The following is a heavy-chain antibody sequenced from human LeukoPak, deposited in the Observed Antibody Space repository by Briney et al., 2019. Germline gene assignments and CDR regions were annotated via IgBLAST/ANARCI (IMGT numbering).Heavy chain of an antibody. CDR1: GGSISSYY. D-gene: IGHD3-10*01. Sequence: SEALSLTCTVSGGSISSYYWSWIRQPPGKGLGWIGYIYYSGSTNYNPSLKSRVTISVDTSKNQFSLKLSSVTAADTAVYYCARGSIYYYGSAIFDYWGQGTLVTVSS. CDR3: ARGSIYYYGSAIFDY. V-gene: IGHV4-59*01. CDR2: IYYSGST. J-gene: IGHJ4*02.